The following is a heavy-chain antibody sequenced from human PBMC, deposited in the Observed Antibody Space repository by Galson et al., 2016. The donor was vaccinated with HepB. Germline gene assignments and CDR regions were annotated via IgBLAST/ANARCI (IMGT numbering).Heavy chain of an antibody. Sequence: LSLTCSVSGGSVSNHSHSWSWIRQTPGKGLEWIGYIYYYGSTNYSPSLKSRVTISVDTSKNQFSLKLTSVTAADTAVYYCARRNAGSTYGYYFFDYWGQGGMVTVSS. V-gene: IGHV4-61*01. J-gene: IGHJ4*02. CDR2: IYYYGST. D-gene: IGHD5-18*01. CDR1: GGSVSNHSHS. CDR3: ARRNAGSTYGYYFFDY.